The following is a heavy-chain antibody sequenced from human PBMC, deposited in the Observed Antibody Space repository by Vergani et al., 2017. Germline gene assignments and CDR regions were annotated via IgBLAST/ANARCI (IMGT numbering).Heavy chain of an antibody. D-gene: IGHD3-22*01. CDR3: ARVPIGRGSEDYFDY. V-gene: IGHV3-33*01. CDR1: GFTFSSYG. J-gene: IGHJ4*02. Sequence: QVQLVESGGGVVQPGRSLRLSCAASGFTFSSYGMHWVRQAPGKGLEWVAVIWYDGSNKNYADSVKGRFTISRDNSKNTLYLQMNSLRAEDTAVYYCARVPIGRGSEDYFDYWGQGTLVTVSS. CDR2: IWYDGSNK.